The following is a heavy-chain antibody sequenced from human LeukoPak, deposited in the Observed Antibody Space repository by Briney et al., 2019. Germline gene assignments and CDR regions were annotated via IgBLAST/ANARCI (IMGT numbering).Heavy chain of an antibody. Sequence: GASVKVSCKASGYTFTYRHLHWVRQAPGQELAWMGWITPFNGNTNYAQKFQDRVTITRDRSMSTAYMELSSLRSEDTAMYYCASGGVVPAAITENWFDPWGQGTLVTVSS. CDR2: ITPFNGNT. CDR1: GYTFTYRH. D-gene: IGHD2-2*02. CDR3: ASGGVVPAAITENWFDP. V-gene: IGHV1-45*02. J-gene: IGHJ5*02.